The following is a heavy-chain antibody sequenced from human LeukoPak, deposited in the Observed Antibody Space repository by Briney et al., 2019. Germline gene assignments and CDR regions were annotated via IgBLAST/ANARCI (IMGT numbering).Heavy chain of an antibody. V-gene: IGHV3-11*01. CDR1: GFTFSDYY. Sequence: GGSLRLSCAASGFTFSDYYLSWIRQAPGKGLERVSYISFSGSTIFYADSVKGRFTISRDNAKNSLYLQMNSLRAEDTAVYYCARDREYYDSTGEVDVWGKGTTVSISS. CDR3: ARDREYYDSTGEVDV. D-gene: IGHD3-22*01. CDR2: ISFSGSTI. J-gene: IGHJ6*04.